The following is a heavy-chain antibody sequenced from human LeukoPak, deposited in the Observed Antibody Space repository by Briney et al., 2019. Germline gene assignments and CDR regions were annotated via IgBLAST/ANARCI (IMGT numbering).Heavy chain of an antibody. J-gene: IGHJ4*02. V-gene: IGHV4-59*08. CDR2: IYYSGST. CDR1: GGSISTYY. D-gene: IGHD5-18*01. CDR3: ARHGIVDTSRKYYFDY. Sequence: SETLSLTCAVSGGSISTYYWSWIRQPPGKGLEWIGYIYYSGSTSYNPSLKSRVTISVDTSKNQFSLELSSVTAADTAVYYCARHGIVDTSRKYYFDYWGQGTLVTVSS.